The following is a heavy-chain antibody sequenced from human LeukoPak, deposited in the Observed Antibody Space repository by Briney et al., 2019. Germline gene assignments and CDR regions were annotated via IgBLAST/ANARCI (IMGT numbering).Heavy chain of an antibody. CDR3: ATGYSSSWGLDY. CDR1: GGSITSYY. CDR2: IYYSGST. V-gene: IGHV4-59*01. Sequence: SETLSLTCTVSGGSITSYYWSWIRQPPGKGLEWIGYIYYSGSTNYNPSLKSRVTISVDTSKNQFSLKLSSVTAADTAVYYCATGYSSSWGLDYWGQGTLVTVSS. J-gene: IGHJ4*02. D-gene: IGHD6-13*01.